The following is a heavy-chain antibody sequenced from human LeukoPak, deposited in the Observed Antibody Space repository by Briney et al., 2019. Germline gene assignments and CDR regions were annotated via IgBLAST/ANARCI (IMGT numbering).Heavy chain of an antibody. CDR2: VNRDGSET. V-gene: IGHV3-7*03. CDR3: ARENDQGFDY. CDR1: GFALSSHW. J-gene: IGHJ4*02. D-gene: IGHD3-16*01. Sequence: PGGSLRLSCAASGFALSSHWMTWVRQVPGRGPEWVANVNRDGSETYYLDSVKGRFTISKDNAKNSLYLQMNRLRAEDTAVYYCARENDQGFDYWGQGTLVTVSS.